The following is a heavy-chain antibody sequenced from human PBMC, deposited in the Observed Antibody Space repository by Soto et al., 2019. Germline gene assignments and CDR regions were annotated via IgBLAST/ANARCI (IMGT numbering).Heavy chain of an antibody. CDR1: GFTFSSYA. J-gene: IGHJ4*01. CDR3: VRTIQTGTTTYFDY. Sequence: LRLSCAASGFTFSSYAMNWVRQAPGKGLEWVGRIKSKTDGGTTDYAAPVKGRFTISRDDSKNTLYLQMNSLKSGDTAVYYCVRTIQTGTTTYFDYWG. D-gene: IGHD1-1*01. CDR2: IKSKTDGGTT. V-gene: IGHV3-15*07.